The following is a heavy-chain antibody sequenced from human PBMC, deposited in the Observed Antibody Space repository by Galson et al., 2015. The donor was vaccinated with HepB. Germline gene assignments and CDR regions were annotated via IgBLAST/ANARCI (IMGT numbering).Heavy chain of an antibody. CDR1: GYTFTSYD. CDR3: ARVGDSSGWKNWFDP. CDR2: MNPNSGNT. Sequence: SVKVSCKASGYTFTSYDINWVRQATGQGLEWMGWMNPNSGNTGYAQKFQGRVTMTRNTSISTAYMELSSLRSEDTAVYYCARVGDSSGWKNWFDPWGQGTLVTVSS. D-gene: IGHD6-19*01. V-gene: IGHV1-8*01. J-gene: IGHJ5*02.